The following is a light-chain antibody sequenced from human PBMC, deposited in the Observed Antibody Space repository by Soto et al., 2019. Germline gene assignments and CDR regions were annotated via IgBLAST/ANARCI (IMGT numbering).Light chain of an antibody. Sequence: QPVLTQPPSASGSPGQSVTISCTGTSSDIGTYEYVSWFQQHPGKAPKLMIYEVTKRPSGVPDRFSGSKSGNTASLTVSGLQSEDEADYYCSSYVGNNNFVFGTGTKLTVL. CDR1: SSDIGTYEY. CDR3: SSYVGNNNFV. J-gene: IGLJ1*01. CDR2: EVT. V-gene: IGLV2-8*01.